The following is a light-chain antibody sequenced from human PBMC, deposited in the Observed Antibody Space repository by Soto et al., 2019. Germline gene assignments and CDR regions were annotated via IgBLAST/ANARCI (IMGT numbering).Light chain of an antibody. CDR3: QQYYTTPWT. CDR2: WAS. J-gene: IGKJ1*01. CDR1: QTLLYGANNKNY. V-gene: IGKV4-1*01. Sequence: DIVMTQSPDSLAVSLGERATINCKSSQTLLYGANNKNYLAWYQQKPGQPPNLLIYWASTRESGVPDRFSGSGSGADFSLTISSLQAEDVAVYYCQQYYTTPWTFGQGTNVEIK.